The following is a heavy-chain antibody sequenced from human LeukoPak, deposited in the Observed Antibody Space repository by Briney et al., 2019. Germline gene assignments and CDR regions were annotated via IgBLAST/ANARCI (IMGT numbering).Heavy chain of an antibody. D-gene: IGHD2-21*02. CDR3: AKSDCGGDCYLLDY. CDR2: ISSGGDIT. J-gene: IGHJ4*02. CDR1: GFTLTSYA. Sequence: RGSPRLSCAASGFTLTSYAMSWVRQTPEKGLEWVSSISSGGDITHHADSVGGRSTISRDISKNTLYLQMNSLRAEDTAVYYCAKSDCGGDCYLLDYWGQGTLVTVSS. V-gene: IGHV3-23*01.